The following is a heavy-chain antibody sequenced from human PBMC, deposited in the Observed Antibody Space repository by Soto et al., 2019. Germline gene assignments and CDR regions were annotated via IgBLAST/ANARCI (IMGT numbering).Heavy chain of an antibody. D-gene: IGHD5-12*01. Sequence: GEYLKISCKCSGYSFTSYWIGWVRQMPGKGLEWMGIIYPGDSHTRYSPSFQGQVTISADKYITTAYLHCSSLKASDTALYYCAGPRRGYGHETAKAGDIDLWGQGTTVTVSS. J-gene: IGHJ6*02. CDR1: GYSFTSYW. CDR3: AGPRRGYGHETAKAGDIDL. CDR2: IYPGDSHT. V-gene: IGHV5-51*01.